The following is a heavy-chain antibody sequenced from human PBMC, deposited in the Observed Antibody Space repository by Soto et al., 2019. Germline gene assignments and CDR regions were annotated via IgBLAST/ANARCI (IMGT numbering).Heavy chain of an antibody. J-gene: IGHJ6*02. D-gene: IGHD2-2*01. V-gene: IGHV1-69*13. Sequence: SVKVSCKASGGTFSSYAIGWVRQAPGQGLEWMGGIIPISGTANYAQKFQGRVTITADEPTSTAYMELSSLRSEDTAVYYCARSQGSSTSLEIYYYYYYGMDVWGQGTTVTVSS. CDR1: GGTFSSYA. CDR2: IIPISGTA. CDR3: ARSQGSSTSLEIYYYYYYGMDV.